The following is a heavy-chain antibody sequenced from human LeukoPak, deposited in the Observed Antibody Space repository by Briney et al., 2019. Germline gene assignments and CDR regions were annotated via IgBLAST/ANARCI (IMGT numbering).Heavy chain of an antibody. J-gene: IGHJ4*02. Sequence: ASVKVSCKASGYTFTSYGMIWVRQAPGQGLEWMGWISAYNGNTNYAQKLQGRVTMTTDTSTSTAYMELRSLRSDDTAVYYCARPRGTTGTTAYYFDYWGQGTLVTVSS. D-gene: IGHD1-1*01. CDR2: ISAYNGNT. V-gene: IGHV1-18*01. CDR1: GYTFTSYG. CDR3: ARPRGTTGTTAYYFDY.